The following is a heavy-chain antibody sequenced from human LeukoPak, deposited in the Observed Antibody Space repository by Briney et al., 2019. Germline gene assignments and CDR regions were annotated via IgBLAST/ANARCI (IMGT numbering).Heavy chain of an antibody. V-gene: IGHV1-18*01. CDR1: GYTFTSYG. D-gene: IGHD6-6*01. Sequence: GASVKVSCKASGYTFTSYGISWVRQAPGQGLEWMGWISAYNGNTNYAQKLQGRVTMTTDTSTSTAYMELRSLRSDDTAVYYCARDLSSSPHYYYYMDVWGKGTTVTVSS. CDR3: ARDLSSSPHYYYYMDV. CDR2: ISAYNGNT. J-gene: IGHJ6*03.